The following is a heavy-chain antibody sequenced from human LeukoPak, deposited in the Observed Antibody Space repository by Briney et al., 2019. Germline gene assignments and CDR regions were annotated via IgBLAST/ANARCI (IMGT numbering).Heavy chain of an antibody. D-gene: IGHD6-13*01. CDR2: INHSGST. Sequence: SETLSLTCAVYGGSFSGYYWSWIRQPPGKGLEWIGEINHSGSTNYNPSLKSRVTISVDTSKNQFSLKLSSVTAADTAVYYCATTSIAAAPPLYYYYYGMDVWGQGTTDTVSS. V-gene: IGHV4-34*01. CDR1: GGSFSGYY. J-gene: IGHJ6*02. CDR3: ATTSIAAAPPLYYYYYGMDV.